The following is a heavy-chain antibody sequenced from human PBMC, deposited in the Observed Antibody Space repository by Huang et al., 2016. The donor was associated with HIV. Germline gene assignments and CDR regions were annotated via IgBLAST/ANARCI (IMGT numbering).Heavy chain of an antibody. J-gene: IGHJ4*02. V-gene: IGHV5-51*03. CDR3: AIHDSNDFTFDD. D-gene: IGHD5-18*01. CDR2: IVPGNSNT. Sequence: EVQLVQSGVEVKKPGESLKISCKGSGFSFTSYWIGWVRQMPGTGLEWMGSIVPGNSNTFYSPAFQGQVTISADKYTRTAYLQWSSLKASDSAIYYCAIHDSNDFTFDDWGQGTLVAVSS. CDR1: GFSFTSYW.